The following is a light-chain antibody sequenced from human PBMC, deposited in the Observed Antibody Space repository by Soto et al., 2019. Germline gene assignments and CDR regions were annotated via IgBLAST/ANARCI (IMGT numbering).Light chain of an antibody. J-gene: IGKJ2*01. Sequence: DIQMTQSPSTLSASVGDRVTITCRASQSINSYLAWYQQKAGKAPRVLIYKASNLESGVPSRFSGSGSGTEFTLTISSLQPDDFATYYCQHYNSYPYTFGQGTKLEI. CDR1: QSINSY. CDR2: KAS. CDR3: QHYNSYPYT. V-gene: IGKV1-5*03.